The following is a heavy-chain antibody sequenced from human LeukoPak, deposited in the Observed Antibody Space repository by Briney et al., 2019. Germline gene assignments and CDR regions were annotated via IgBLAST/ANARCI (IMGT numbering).Heavy chain of an antibody. D-gene: IGHD2-2*01. V-gene: IGHV4-34*01. CDR2: INHSGST. CDR1: GGSFSGYY. Sequence: SETLSLTCAVYGGSFSGYYWSWVRQPPGKGLEWIGEINHSGSTNYNPSLKSRVTISVDTSKNQFSLKLSSVTAADTAVYYCARGLQLLGYCSSTSCYAGNYWGQGTLVTASS. J-gene: IGHJ4*02. CDR3: ARGLQLLGYCSSTSCYAGNY.